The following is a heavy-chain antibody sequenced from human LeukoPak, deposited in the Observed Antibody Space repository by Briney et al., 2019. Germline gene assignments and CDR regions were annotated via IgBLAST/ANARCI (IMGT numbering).Heavy chain of an antibody. CDR2: IYYSGST. Sequence: SETLSLTCTVSGGSISSSSYYWGWIRQPPGKGLEWIGSIYYSGSTYYNPSLKSRVTISVDTSKNQFSLKLSSVTAADTAVYYCARDRGDCGGDCYAFDIWGQGTMVTVSS. J-gene: IGHJ3*02. D-gene: IGHD2-21*02. CDR1: GGSISSSSYY. V-gene: IGHV4-39*07. CDR3: ARDRGDCGGDCYAFDI.